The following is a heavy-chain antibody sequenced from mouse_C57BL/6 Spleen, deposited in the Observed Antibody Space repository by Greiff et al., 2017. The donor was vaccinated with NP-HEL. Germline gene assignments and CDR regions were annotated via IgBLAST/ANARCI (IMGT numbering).Heavy chain of an antibody. CDR2: ISSGSSTI. Sequence: EVKVEESGGGLVKPGGSLKLSCAASGFTFSDYGMHWVRQAPEKGLEWVAYISSGSSTIYYADTVKGRFTISRDNAKNTLFLQMTSLRSEDTAMYYCARELYAMDYWGQGTSVTVSS. CDR1: GFTFSDYG. J-gene: IGHJ4*01. V-gene: IGHV5-17*01. CDR3: ARELYAMDY.